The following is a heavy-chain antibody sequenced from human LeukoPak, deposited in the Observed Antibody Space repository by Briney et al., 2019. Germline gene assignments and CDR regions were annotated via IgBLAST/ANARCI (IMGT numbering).Heavy chain of an antibody. Sequence: PSETLSLTCAVYGGSFSGYYWSWIRQPPGKGLEWIGEINHSGSTNYNPSLKSRVTISVDTSKNQFSLKLSSVTAADTAVYYCARDGGYQYYFDYWGQGTLVTVSS. CDR3: ARDGGYQYYFDY. D-gene: IGHD3-22*01. CDR1: GGSFSGYY. V-gene: IGHV4-34*01. J-gene: IGHJ4*02. CDR2: INHSGST.